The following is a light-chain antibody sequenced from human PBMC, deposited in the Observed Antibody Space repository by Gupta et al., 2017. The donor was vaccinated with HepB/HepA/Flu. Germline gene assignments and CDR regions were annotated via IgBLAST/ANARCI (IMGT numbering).Light chain of an antibody. CDR1: QSRWESDDGNTY. CDR3: TQRRAFPLT. V-gene: IGKV2-40*01. J-gene: IGKJ3*01. Sequence: DIVMTQTPLFLPVTPGEPASISCRSSQSRWESDDGNTYLDWYLQMPGQSPQLLIPTGSSRASGVPDRFSGSGSGTDFTLKITRVEAEDVGVYYCTQRRAFPLTFGDGTKVDIK. CDR2: TGS.